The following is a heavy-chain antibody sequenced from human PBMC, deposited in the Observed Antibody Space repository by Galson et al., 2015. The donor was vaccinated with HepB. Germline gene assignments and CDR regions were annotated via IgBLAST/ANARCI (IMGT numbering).Heavy chain of an antibody. J-gene: IGHJ4*02. CDR1: GFIFGNYA. Sequence: SLRLPCAASGFIFGNYAMTWVRQAPGKGLQWVSGISGSGDKMYYADSVKGRFTISRDNSKNTLYLQMNSLRAEDTAVYYCAKERGDILTGFEFWGQGTLVTVSS. CDR3: AKERGDILTGFEF. D-gene: IGHD3-9*01. CDR2: ISGSGDKM. V-gene: IGHV3-23*01.